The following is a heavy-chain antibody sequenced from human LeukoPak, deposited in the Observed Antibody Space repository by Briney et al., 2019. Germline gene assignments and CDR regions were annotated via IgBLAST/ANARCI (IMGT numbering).Heavy chain of an antibody. D-gene: IGHD3-10*01. Sequence: PSETLSLTCAVSGGSISRTTYYWAWIRQPPGKGLEWIGSVYYDGNTYNNPSLESRVAISVDTSKNQVSLKVNSVTAADTAVYYCARSHGANYESGGYFDYWGQGSLVTVSS. CDR2: VYYDGNT. V-gene: IGHV4-39*07. CDR1: GGSISRTTYY. J-gene: IGHJ4*02. CDR3: ARSHGANYESGGYFDY.